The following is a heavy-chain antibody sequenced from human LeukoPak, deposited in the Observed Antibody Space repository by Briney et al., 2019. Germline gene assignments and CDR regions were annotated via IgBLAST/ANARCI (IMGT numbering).Heavy chain of an antibody. D-gene: IGHD6-13*01. CDR2: INPNSGGT. V-gene: IGHV1-2*02. J-gene: IGHJ6*02. CDR1: GYTFTGYY. Sequence: ASVKVSCKASGYTFTGYYMHWVRQAPGQGLEWMGWINPNSGGTNYAQKFQGRVTMTRDTSISTAYMELSRLRSDDTAVYYCARGSSSSWYSYYYYGMDVWGQGTTVTVSS. CDR3: ARGSSSSWYSYYYYGMDV.